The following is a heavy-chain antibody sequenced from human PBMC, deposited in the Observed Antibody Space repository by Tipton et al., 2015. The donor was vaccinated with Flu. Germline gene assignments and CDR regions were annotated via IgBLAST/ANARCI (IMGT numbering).Heavy chain of an antibody. CDR3: ARDAPAYFYDTSGHSQVDAFDI. J-gene: IGHJ3*02. D-gene: IGHD3-22*01. CDR2: IHYSGTT. Sequence: TLSLTCTVSGGSVSTATYYWSWIRQPPGKGLEWIGYIHYSGTTSSSPSLQSRVTLSVDTSRNQFSLNLTSITAADTAVYYCARDAPAYFYDTSGHSQVDAFDIWGQVTMVTVSS. V-gene: IGHV4-61*01. CDR1: GGSVSTATYY.